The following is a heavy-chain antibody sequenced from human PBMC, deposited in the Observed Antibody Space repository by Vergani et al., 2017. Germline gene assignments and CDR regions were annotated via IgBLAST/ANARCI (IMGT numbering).Heavy chain of an antibody. CDR2: ISSSSSTI. J-gene: IGHJ6*02. CDR1: GFTFSSYS. CDR3: ARTRLQSAPRTTRVRGVMPGSYYGIDV. V-gene: IGHV3-48*01. Sequence: EVQLVESGGGLVQPGGSLRLSCAASGFTFSSYSMNWVRQAPGKGLEWVSYISSSSSTIYYADSVKGRFTISRDNAKNSLYLQMNSLRAEDTAVYYCARTRLQSAPRTTRVRGVMPGSYYGIDVWGQGTTVTVSS. D-gene: IGHD3-10*01.